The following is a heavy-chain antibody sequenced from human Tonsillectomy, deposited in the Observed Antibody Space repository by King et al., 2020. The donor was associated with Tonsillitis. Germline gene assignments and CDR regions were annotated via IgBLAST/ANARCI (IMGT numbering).Heavy chain of an antibody. CDR3: SAQTEF. D-gene: IGHD1-14*01. V-gene: IGHV3-7*03. J-gene: IGHJ3*01. Sequence: VQLVESGGGLVQPGGSLRLSCGASGFNFSIYWMSWVRQAPGKGLEWVANINQDGREKSYVDSVKGRFTMSRDNAKNSVYLQMNSLRAEDTAVYYCSAQTEFWGQGTMVTVSS. CDR1: GFNFSIYW. CDR2: INQDGREK.